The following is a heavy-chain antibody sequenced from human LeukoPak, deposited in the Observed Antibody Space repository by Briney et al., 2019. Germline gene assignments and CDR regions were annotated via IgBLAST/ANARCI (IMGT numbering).Heavy chain of an antibody. D-gene: IGHD3-10*01. CDR2: INHSGST. J-gene: IGHJ4*02. Sequence: PSETLSLTCAVYGGSFSGYYWSWIRQPPGKGLEWIGEINHSGSTNYNPSLKSRVTISVDTSKNQFSLKLSSVTAADTAVYYCARHSSGSFYKGFDNWGQGTLVTVSS. CDR3: ARHSSGSFYKGFDN. V-gene: IGHV4-34*01. CDR1: GGSFSGYY.